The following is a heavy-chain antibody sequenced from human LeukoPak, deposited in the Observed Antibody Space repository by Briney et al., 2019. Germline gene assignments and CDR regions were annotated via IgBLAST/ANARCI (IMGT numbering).Heavy chain of an antibody. CDR3: ARSSWFGEYEKVFDY. CDR1: GYTFTGYY. D-gene: IGHD3-10*01. CDR2: INPNSGGT. J-gene: IGHJ4*02. V-gene: IGHV1-2*04. Sequence: ASVKVSCKASGYTFTGYYMHWVRQAPGQGLEWIGWINPNSGGTNYAQKFQGWVTMTRDTSISTAYMELSRLRSDDTAVYYCARSSWFGEYEKVFDYWGQGTLVTVSS.